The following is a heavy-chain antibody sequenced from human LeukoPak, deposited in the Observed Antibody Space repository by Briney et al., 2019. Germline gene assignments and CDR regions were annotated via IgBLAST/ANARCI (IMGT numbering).Heavy chain of an antibody. CDR2: INTNTGNP. CDR3: ARQNTYRSLDYFDY. Sequence: ASVKVSCKASGYTFHSFALNWVRQAPGQGLEWMGRINTNTGNPTYAQDFTGRCVFSLDTSVSTTYLQISSLEAEDTAVYYCARQNTYRSLDYFDYWGQGSLVTVSS. V-gene: IGHV7-4-1*02. J-gene: IGHJ4*02. D-gene: IGHD3-16*01. CDR1: GYTFHSFA.